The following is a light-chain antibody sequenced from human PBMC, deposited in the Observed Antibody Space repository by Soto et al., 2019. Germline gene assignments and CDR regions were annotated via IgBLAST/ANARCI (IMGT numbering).Light chain of an antibody. J-gene: IGKJ4*01. CDR2: TAS. CDR3: QKYNSAPPEA. Sequence: DLQMTQSPSSLSASVGDRVTITCRASQDISNYLAWYQQKPGKVPKLLIYTASTLQSGVPSRFSGSGSGTDFTLTISSLQPEDVATYYCQKYNSAPPEAFGGGTKVEIK. V-gene: IGKV1-27*01. CDR1: QDISNY.